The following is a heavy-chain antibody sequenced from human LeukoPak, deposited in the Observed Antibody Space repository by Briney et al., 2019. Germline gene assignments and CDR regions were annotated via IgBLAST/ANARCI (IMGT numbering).Heavy chain of an antibody. Sequence: GASVKVSCKASGYTFTGYYMHWVRQAPGQGLEWMGRIIPILGIANYAQKFQGRVTITADKSTSTAYMELSSLRSEDTAVYYCARGVRRNSGSDLLDYWGQGTLVTVSS. CDR2: IIPILGIA. CDR1: GYTFTGYY. CDR3: ARGVRRNSGSDLLDY. D-gene: IGHD1-26*01. V-gene: IGHV1-69*04. J-gene: IGHJ4*02.